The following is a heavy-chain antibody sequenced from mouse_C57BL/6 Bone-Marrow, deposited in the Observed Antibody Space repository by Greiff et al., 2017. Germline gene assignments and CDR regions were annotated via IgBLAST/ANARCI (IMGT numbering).Heavy chain of an antibody. CDR3: TTVYYFDY. Sequence: EVQLQQSGAELVRPGASVKLSCTASGFNIKDDYMHWVKQRPEQGLEWIGWIDPEKGDTEYASKFQGKATITAETSSNTAYLQLSSLTSEDTAVYYCTTVYYFDYWGQGTTLTDSS. CDR2: IDPEKGDT. CDR1: GFNIKDDY. J-gene: IGHJ2*01. V-gene: IGHV14-4*01.